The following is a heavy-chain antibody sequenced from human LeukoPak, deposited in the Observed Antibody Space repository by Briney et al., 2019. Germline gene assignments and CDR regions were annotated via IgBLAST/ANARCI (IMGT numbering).Heavy chain of an antibody. D-gene: IGHD3-10*01. V-gene: IGHV3-64*01. Sequence: GGSLRLSCAASGFTFSNYAMHWVRQAPGKGREYVSGINSNGGSTYYANSVKGRFTISRDNSKNTVYLQIGSVRAEDMAVYYCARDMYYGSGRHSPWFDPWGQGTLVTVSS. J-gene: IGHJ5*02. CDR3: ARDMYYGSGRHSPWFDP. CDR2: INSNGGST. CDR1: GFTFSNYA.